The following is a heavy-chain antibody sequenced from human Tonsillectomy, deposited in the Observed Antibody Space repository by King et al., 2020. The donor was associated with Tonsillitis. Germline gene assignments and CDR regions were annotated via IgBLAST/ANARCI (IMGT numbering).Heavy chain of an antibody. CDR1: GFAFSSYG. V-gene: IGHV3-23*04. CDR2: ISGSGGSI. Sequence: VQLVESGGGLVQPGGSLRLSCAASGFAFSSYGMSWVRQAPGKGLEGVSEISGSGGSIYYADAVKGRFTISRDNSKNTVSLQMNSLRAEDTALYFCAKAMGHLGYCSSIRCYGMDAFDIWGQGTKVTVSS. CDR3: AKAMGHLGYCSSIRCYGMDAFDI. D-gene: IGHD2-2*01. J-gene: IGHJ3*02.